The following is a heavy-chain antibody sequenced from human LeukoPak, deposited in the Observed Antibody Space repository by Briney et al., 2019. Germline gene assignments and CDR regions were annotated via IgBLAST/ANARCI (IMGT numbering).Heavy chain of an antibody. CDR2: FDPEDGET. V-gene: IGHV1-24*01. CDR1: GYTLTELS. CDR3: ATGLGYYDSSGSTGD. Sequence: GASVKVSCKVSGYTLTELSMHWVRQAPGKGLEWMGGFDPEDGETIYAQKFQGRVTMTEDTSTDTAYMELSSLRSEDTAVYYCATGLGYYDSSGSTGDWGQGTLVTVSS. J-gene: IGHJ4*02. D-gene: IGHD3-22*01.